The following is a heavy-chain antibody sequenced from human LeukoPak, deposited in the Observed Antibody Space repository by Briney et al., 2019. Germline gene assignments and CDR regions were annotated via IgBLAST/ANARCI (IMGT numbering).Heavy chain of an antibody. CDR3: ARGGAMHYFDY. CDR1: GYSISSGYY. Sequence: ASETLSLTCTVSGYSISSGYYWGWIRQPPGKGLEWIGSIYHSGSTYCNPSLKSRVTISVDTSKNQFSLKLSSVTAADTAVYYCARGGAMHYFDYWGQGTLVTVSS. D-gene: IGHD2-2*01. CDR2: IYHSGST. J-gene: IGHJ4*02. V-gene: IGHV4-38-2*02.